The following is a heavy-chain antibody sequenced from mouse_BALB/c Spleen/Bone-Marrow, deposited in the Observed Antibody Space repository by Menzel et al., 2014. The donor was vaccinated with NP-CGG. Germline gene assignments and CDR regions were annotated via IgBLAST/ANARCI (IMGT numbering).Heavy chain of an antibody. Sequence: VQLQQSGAELARPGASVKMSCKASGYTFTSYTMHWVKQRPGQGLEWIGYINPSSGYTNYNQKFKDKAILTADKSSSTAYMQLSSLTSEDSAVYYCTRSYWYDVAWFAYWGQGTLVTVSA. V-gene: IGHV1-4*01. J-gene: IGHJ3*01. CDR3: TRSYWYDVAWFAY. D-gene: IGHD2-14*01. CDR1: GYTFTSYT. CDR2: INPSSGYT.